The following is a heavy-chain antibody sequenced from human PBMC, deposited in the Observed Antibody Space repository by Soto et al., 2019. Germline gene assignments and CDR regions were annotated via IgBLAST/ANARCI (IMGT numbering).Heavy chain of an antibody. V-gene: IGHV3-23*01. CDR2: ISGSGGST. D-gene: IGHD3-10*01. CDR1: GFTFSSYA. CDR3: AKVKSGGYYFDY. J-gene: IGHJ4*02. Sequence: GGFLRLSCAASGFTFSSYAMSWVRQAPGKGLEWVSAISGSGGSTYYADSVKGRFTISRDNSKNTLYLQMNSLRAEDTAVYYCAKVKSGGYYFDYWGQGTLVTVSS.